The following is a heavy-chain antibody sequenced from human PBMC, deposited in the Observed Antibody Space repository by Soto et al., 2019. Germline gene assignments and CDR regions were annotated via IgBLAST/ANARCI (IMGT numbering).Heavy chain of an antibody. J-gene: IGHJ4*02. CDR3: ARGGPVLRYFEWVRPGGIDY. CDR1: GGSISSGDYY. D-gene: IGHD3-9*01. CDR2: IYYSGST. V-gene: IGHV4-30-4*01. Sequence: PSETLSLTCTVSGGSISSGDYYWSWIRQPPGKGLEWIGYIYYSGSTYYNPSLKSRVTISVDTSKNQFSLKLSSVTAADTAVYYCARGGPVLRYFEWVRPGGIDYWGQGTLVTVSS.